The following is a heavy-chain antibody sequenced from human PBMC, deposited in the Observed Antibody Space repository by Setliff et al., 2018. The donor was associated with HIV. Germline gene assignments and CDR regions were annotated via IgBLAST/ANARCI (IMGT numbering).Heavy chain of an antibody. D-gene: IGHD2-8*01. CDR3: ARADKVGYCTNGVCYHFDY. CDR1: GGTFSNYA. CDR2: MNPSSGNT. J-gene: IGHJ4*02. Sequence: ASVKVSCKASGGTFSNYAISWVRQATGQGLEWMGWMNPSSGNTDFAQKFQGRVTMTRDTSISTAYMELNSLTSEDTAVYYCARADKVGYCTNGVCYHFDYWGQGTLVTVS. V-gene: IGHV1-8*01.